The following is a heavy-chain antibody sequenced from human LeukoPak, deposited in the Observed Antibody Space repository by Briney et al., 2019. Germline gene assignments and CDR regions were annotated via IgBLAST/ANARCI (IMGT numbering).Heavy chain of an antibody. D-gene: IGHD3-9*01. CDR3: ARDLTDMTGHYGMDV. CDR2: IYYSGST. CDR1: GGAISSHY. Sequence: PSETLSLTCTVSGGAISSHYWSWIRQPPGKGLEWIGYIYYSGSTNYNPSLKSRVTISVDTSKNQFSLKLNSVTAADTAVYYCARDLTDMTGHYGMDVWGQGTTVTVSS. V-gene: IGHV4-59*11. J-gene: IGHJ6*02.